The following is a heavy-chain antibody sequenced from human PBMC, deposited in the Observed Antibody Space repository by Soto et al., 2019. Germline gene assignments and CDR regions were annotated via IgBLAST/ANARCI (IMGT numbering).Heavy chain of an antibody. CDR3: ATGRVYFGSEY. D-gene: IGHD3-10*01. Sequence: QVQLQESGPGLVKPLETLSLTCTVPGGSITSYCWSWVRQPPGKGLEWIGYIYYNGNINCNPSLKSRLTISLDTSKNQFSLRLSSVTAADTAVYYCATGRVYFGSEYWGQGTLVTVSS. CDR1: GGSITSYC. J-gene: IGHJ4*02. V-gene: IGHV4-59*01. CDR2: IYYNGNI.